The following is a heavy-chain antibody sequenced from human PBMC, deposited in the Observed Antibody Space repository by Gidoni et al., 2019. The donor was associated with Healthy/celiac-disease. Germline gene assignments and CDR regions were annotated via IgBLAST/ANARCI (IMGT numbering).Heavy chain of an antibody. V-gene: IGHV3-21*01. CDR1: GFTFSSYS. J-gene: IGHJ6*02. Sequence: EVQLVESGGGLVKPGGSLRLSSAASGFTFSSYSMNWVRQAPGKGLEWVSSISSSSSYIYYADSVKGRFTISRDNAKNSLYLQMNSLRAEDTAVYYCAREELRSGLITPGSGGMDVWGQGTTVTVSS. D-gene: IGHD3-22*01. CDR2: ISSSSSYI. CDR3: AREELRSGLITPGSGGMDV.